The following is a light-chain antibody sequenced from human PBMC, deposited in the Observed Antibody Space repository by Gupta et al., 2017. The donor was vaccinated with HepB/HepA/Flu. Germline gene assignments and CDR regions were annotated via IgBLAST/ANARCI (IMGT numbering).Light chain of an antibody. J-gene: IGLJ3*02. CDR1: SSDVGGYND. CDR2: DVS. Sequence: QSAPTQPASVSGSPGQPITISCTGTSSDVGGYNDVSWHQQHAGKAPKLMMEDVSNRPSGPSRCSAGSKSANTALTTISGLQAEDEADYYCSSYTSSRLGVFGGGTKLTVL. V-gene: IGLV2-14*01. CDR3: SSYTSSRLGV.